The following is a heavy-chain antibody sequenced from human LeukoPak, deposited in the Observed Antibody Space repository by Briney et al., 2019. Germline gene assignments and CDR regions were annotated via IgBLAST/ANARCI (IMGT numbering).Heavy chain of an antibody. Sequence: QPGGSLRLSCAASGFTFSSYAMHWVRQAPGKGLEWVAIISYDGSNKYYADSVKGRFTISRDNSKNTLYLQMNSLRAEDTAEYYCARVYSQYVVVAATDYWGQGTLVTVSS. J-gene: IGHJ4*02. CDR2: ISYDGSNK. CDR1: GFTFSSYA. CDR3: ARVYSQYVVVAATDY. D-gene: IGHD2-15*01. V-gene: IGHV3-30*04.